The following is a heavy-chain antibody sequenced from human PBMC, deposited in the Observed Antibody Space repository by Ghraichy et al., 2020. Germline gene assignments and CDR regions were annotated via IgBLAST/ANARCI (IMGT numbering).Heavy chain of an antibody. V-gene: IGHV2-5*02. Sequence: SGPTLVKPTQTLTLTCTFSGFSLSTSGVGVGWIRQTPGKALEWLALIYWDDEKRYSPSLKSRLTITKDTSKNQVVLTMTNMDPVDTATYYCAHSQTHDSGSYGFDYWGQGTLVTVSS. D-gene: IGHD3-10*01. CDR2: IYWDDEK. CDR1: GFSLSTSGVG. J-gene: IGHJ4*02. CDR3: AHSQTHDSGSYGFDY.